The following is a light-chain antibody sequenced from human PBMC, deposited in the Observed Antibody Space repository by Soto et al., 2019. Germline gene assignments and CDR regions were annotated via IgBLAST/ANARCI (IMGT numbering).Light chain of an antibody. CDR1: QTIIGY. CDR3: QQSYTTPRT. V-gene: IGKV1-39*01. Sequence: DIQMTQSPSSLSASLGDSVTITCRASQTIIGYLNWYQQKPGKAPRLLINAASNLQSGVPSRFRGSGSETDFTLTITSLQPEDFATYYCQQSYTTPRTFSQGTKVDIK. J-gene: IGKJ1*01. CDR2: AAS.